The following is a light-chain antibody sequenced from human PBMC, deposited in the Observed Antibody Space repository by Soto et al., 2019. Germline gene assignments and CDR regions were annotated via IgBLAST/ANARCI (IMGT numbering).Light chain of an antibody. CDR3: QQRSEWPIT. V-gene: IGKV3D-20*02. J-gene: IGKJ5*01. Sequence: EIVLTQSPGTLSLSPGERATLSCRASQSVSSTYLAWYQQKPGQAPRLLIYDASSRATGIPDRFSGSGSGADFTLTISSLEPEDFAVYYCQQRSEWPITFGQGTRLDIK. CDR2: DAS. CDR1: QSVSSTY.